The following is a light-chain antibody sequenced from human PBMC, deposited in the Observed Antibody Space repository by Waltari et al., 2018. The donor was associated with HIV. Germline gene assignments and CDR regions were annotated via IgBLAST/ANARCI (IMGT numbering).Light chain of an antibody. V-gene: IGLV1-40*01. CDR3: QSYDSTLSSVL. Sequence: QSVLTQPPSVSGAPGQRVTISCTGSNSNIGAHYGVNWYQEVPGAAPRLLIYADNNRPSGVPDRFSGSTSATSASLAITGLQAEDEADYYCQSYDSTLSSVLFGGGTKVTVL. CDR2: ADN. J-gene: IGLJ2*01. CDR1: NSNIGAHYG.